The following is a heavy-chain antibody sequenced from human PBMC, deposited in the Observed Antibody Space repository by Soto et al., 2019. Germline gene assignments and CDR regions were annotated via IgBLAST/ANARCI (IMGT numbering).Heavy chain of an antibody. CDR2: IWYDGSNK. J-gene: IGHJ6*03. CDR3: ARVGSGTYRALYYYMDV. D-gene: IGHD3-10*01. Sequence: QVQLVESGGGVVQPGRSLRLSCAASGFTFSSYGMHWVRQAPGKGLEWVAVIWYDGSNKYYADSVKGRFTISRDNSKNALYLQMNSLRAEDTAVYYCARVGSGTYRALYYYMDVWGKGPTVTVSS. V-gene: IGHV3-33*01. CDR1: GFTFSSYG.